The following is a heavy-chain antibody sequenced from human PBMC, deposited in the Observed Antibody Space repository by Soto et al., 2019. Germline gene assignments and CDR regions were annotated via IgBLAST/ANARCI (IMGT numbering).Heavy chain of an antibody. D-gene: IGHD2-2*01. J-gene: IGHJ5*02. Sequence: EVQLVESGGGLVQPGGSLKLSCVASGYTFSGSAFHWVRQASGKGLEWVGRIRGKANSYETAYAESVKGRFTISRDDSKNTAFLQMNSLKTEDTAVYYCTSRYCSSASCHTWGQGTRVNVSS. CDR3: TSRYCSSASCHT. CDR2: IRGKANSYET. V-gene: IGHV3-73*01. CDR1: GYTFSGSA.